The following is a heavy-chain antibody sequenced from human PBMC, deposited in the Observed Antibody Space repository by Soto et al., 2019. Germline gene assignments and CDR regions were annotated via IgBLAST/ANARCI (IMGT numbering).Heavy chain of an antibody. CDR3: ARVERGTATTVVEAFNI. D-gene: IGHD1-1*01. Sequence: QVQPQQWGAGLLKPSETLSLTCAVFGGSVNSGNDYWSWIRQPPGKGREWMGEMSHRGGTNFNPSSKCRVTTAVDTSKNQSALKKSTVTAENTALYYCARVERGTATTVVEAFNIWGPGTTVTVAS. J-gene: IGHJ3*02. CDR1: GGSVNSGNDY. CDR2: MSHRGGT. V-gene: IGHV4-34*01.